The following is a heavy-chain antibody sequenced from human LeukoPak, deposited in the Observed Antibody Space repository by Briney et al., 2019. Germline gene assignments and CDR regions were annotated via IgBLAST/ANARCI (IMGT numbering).Heavy chain of an antibody. CDR3: AKDLNPRYSGSYLHAFDI. CDR1: GFTFSSYA. CDR2: ISGSGGST. J-gene: IGHJ3*02. Sequence: GGSLRLSCAASGFTFSSYAMSWVRQAPGKGLEWVSAISGSGGSTYSADSVKGRFTISRDNSKNTLYLQMNSLRAADTAVYYCAKDLNPRYSGSYLHAFDIWGQGTMVTVSS. V-gene: IGHV3-23*01. D-gene: IGHD1-26*01.